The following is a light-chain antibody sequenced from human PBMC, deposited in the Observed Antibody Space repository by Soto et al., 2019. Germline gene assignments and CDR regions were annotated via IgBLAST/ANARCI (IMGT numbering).Light chain of an antibody. Sequence: DIQMTQSPSSLSASVGDRVTITCRASQSISSYLNWYQQKPGKAPKLLIYDASSLKSGVPSRFSGSGSGTEFTLTISSLQPDDFATYYCQQYNSYSWTFGQGTKVEIK. J-gene: IGKJ1*01. V-gene: IGKV1-5*01. CDR2: DAS. CDR1: QSISSY. CDR3: QQYNSYSWT.